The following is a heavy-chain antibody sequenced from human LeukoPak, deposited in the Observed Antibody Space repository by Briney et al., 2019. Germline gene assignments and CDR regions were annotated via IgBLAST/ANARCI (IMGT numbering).Heavy chain of an antibody. Sequence: ASVKVSCKASGYTFTSYGISWVRQAPGQGLEWMGWISAYNGNTNYAQKLQGRVTMTTDTSTSTAYMELRSLRSDDTAVYYCARTPTRLWYYYYYTDVWGKGTTVTVSS. J-gene: IGHJ6*03. CDR3: ARTPTRLWYYYYYTDV. CDR2: ISAYNGNT. CDR1: GYTFTSYG. V-gene: IGHV1-18*01. D-gene: IGHD3-16*01.